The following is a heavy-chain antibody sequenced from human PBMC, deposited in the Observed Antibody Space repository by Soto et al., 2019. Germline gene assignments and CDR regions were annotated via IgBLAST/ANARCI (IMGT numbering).Heavy chain of an antibody. J-gene: IGHJ3*02. D-gene: IGHD1-7*01. CDR3: AKAGDWNYGFVDAAFDS. CDR2: ISGSGGST. CDR1: EFPFSSYA. V-gene: IGHV3-23*01. Sequence: PGGSLRPSCAASEFPFSSYAMSWVRQAPGKGLEWVSAISGSGGSTYYADSVKGRFTISRDNSKNTLYLQMNSLRAEDTAVYYCAKAGDWNYGFVDAAFDSWGQGTMVTVSS.